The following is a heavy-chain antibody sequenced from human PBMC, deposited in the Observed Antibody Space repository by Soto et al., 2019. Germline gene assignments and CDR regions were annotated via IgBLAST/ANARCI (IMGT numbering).Heavy chain of an antibody. D-gene: IGHD6-19*01. V-gene: IGHV4-38-2*01. CDR3: ASVRGYSSGLGPFDY. CDR1: GYSISSGYY. CDR2: IYHSGST. J-gene: IGHJ4*02. Sequence: SETLSLTCAVSGYSISSGYYWGWIRQPPGKGLEWIGSIYHSGSTYYNPSLKSRVTISVDTSKNQFSLKLSSVTAADTAVYYCASVRGYSSGLGPFDYWGQGTLVTVSS.